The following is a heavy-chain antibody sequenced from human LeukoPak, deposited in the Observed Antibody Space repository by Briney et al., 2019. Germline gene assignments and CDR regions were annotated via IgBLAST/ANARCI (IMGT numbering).Heavy chain of an antibody. D-gene: IGHD6-13*01. V-gene: IGHV3-9*01. J-gene: IGHJ4*02. CDR2: ISWNSGSI. CDR3: AKDMRGSSSSYYFDY. Sequence: GGSLRLSCAASGFTFDDYAMHWVRQAPGKGLEWVSGISWNSGSIGYADSVKGRFTISRDNAKNSLYLQMNSLRAEDTALYYCAKDMRGSSSSYYFDYWGQGTLVTVSS. CDR1: GFTFDDYA.